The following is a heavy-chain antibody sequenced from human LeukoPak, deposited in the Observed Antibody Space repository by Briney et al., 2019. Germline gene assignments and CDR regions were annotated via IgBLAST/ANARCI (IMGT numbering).Heavy chain of an antibody. J-gene: IGHJ5*02. V-gene: IGHV3-15*01. CDR1: GFTFSNAW. CDR2: IKSKTDGGTT. CDR3: TTEALMVYAPGGFDP. D-gene: IGHD2-8*01. Sequence: GGSLRLSCAASGFTFSNAWMSWVRQAPGKGLEWVGRIKSKTDGGTTDYAAPVKGRFTISRDDSKNTLYLQVNSLKTEDTAVYYCTTEALMVYAPGGFDPWGQGTLVTVSS.